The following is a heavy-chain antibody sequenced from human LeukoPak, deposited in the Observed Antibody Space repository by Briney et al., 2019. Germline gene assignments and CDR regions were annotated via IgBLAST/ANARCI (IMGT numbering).Heavy chain of an antibody. J-gene: IGHJ6*02. CDR1: GFTFSTYD. CDR3: ARDRAALARMGGMDV. D-gene: IGHD5-12*01. V-gene: IGHV3-21*01. Sequence: GGSLRLSCAASGFTFSTYDMIWVRQAPGKGLEWVSYISRSSSHIYYADSMKGRLTISRDNAKSSLYLQMDSLRDEDTAIYYCARDRAALARMGGMDVWGQGTTVTVFS. CDR2: ISRSSSHI.